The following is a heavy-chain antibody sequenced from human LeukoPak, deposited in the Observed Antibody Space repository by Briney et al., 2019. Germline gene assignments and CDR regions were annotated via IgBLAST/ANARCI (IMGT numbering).Heavy chain of an antibody. CDR1: GFTVSSNY. CDR3: ATRNPHNPGLDDYYYMDV. V-gene: IGHV3-53*01. D-gene: IGHD1-14*01. J-gene: IGHJ6*03. CDR2: IYSGGST. Sequence: GGSLRLSCAASGFTVSSNYMSWVRQAPGKGLEWVSVIYSGGSTYYADSVKGRFTISRDNSKNTLYLHMNSLRAEDTAVYYCATRNPHNPGLDDYYYMDVWGKGTTVTVSS.